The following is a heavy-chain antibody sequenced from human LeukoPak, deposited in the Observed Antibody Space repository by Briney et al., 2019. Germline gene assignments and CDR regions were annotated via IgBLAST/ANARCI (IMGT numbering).Heavy chain of an antibody. CDR1: GFTVSSNY. Sequence: GGSLRLSCAASGFTVSSNYMSWVRQAPGKGLEWVSVIYSGGSTYYADSVKGRFTISRDNSKNTLYLQMNSLRAEDTAVYYCASTPGMYSSSWYAFDIWGQGTMVTVSS. J-gene: IGHJ3*02. V-gene: IGHV3-53*01. D-gene: IGHD6-13*01. CDR3: ASTPGMYSSSWYAFDI. CDR2: IYSGGST.